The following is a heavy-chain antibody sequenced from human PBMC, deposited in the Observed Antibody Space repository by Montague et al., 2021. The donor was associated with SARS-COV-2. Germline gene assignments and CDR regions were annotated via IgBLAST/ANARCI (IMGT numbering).Heavy chain of an antibody. CDR2: VDHSGNT. J-gene: IGHJ4*02. CDR3: ARGTRAVQITPGFRY. V-gene: IGHV4-34*01. Sequence: SETLSLTCAVYGGSFHIFSWGWIRQPPGKGLEWIGEVDHSGNTKYNPSLKSRVTISVDTSKNQFSLNLTSVPAADTAIYYCARGTRAVQITPGFRYWGRGTQVAVSS. D-gene: IGHD5-24*01. CDR1: GGSFHIFS.